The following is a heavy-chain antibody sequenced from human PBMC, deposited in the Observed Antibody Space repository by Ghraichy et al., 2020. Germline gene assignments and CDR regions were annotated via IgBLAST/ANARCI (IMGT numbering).Heavy chain of an antibody. Sequence: ASVKVSCKASGYTFRNYAMHWVRQAPGQGLEWMGWINGVTGNTKYSQKIQGRVIITRDTSASTAHMELSSLMSEDTAVYFCARSADGAFDHWGQGTLVIVSS. CDR2: INGVTGNT. V-gene: IGHV1-3*01. CDR1: GYTFRNYA. J-gene: IGHJ4*02. D-gene: IGHD3-10*01. CDR3: ARSADGAFDH.